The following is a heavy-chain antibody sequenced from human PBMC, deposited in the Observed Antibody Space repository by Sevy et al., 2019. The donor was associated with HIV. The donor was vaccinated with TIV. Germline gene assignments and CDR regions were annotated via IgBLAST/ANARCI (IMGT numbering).Heavy chain of an antibody. V-gene: IGHV4-34*01. CDR3: AREGGDYDILTGYSPRYGMDV. CDR1: GGSFSGYF. Sequence: SETLSLTCVVYGGSFSGYFWSWIRQPPGKGLEWIGEVNHSGSTNYSPSLKSRVTISVDTSKNQFSLELSSVTAADTAVYYCAREGGDYDILTGYSPRYGMDVWGQGTTVTVSS. CDR2: VNHSGST. J-gene: IGHJ6*02. D-gene: IGHD3-9*01.